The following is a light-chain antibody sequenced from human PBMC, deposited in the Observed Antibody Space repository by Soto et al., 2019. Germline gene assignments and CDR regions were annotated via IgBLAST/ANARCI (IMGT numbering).Light chain of an antibody. CDR3: VLYMGSGISV. Sequence: QTVVTQEPSFSVSPGGTVTLTCGLSSGSVSTNSYPSWYQQTPGQTPRTLIYSTNVRSSGVPDRFSGSILGDKAALTITGAQADDESDYYCVLYMGSGISVFGGGTKVTVL. CDR1: SGSVSTNSY. V-gene: IGLV8-61*01. CDR2: STN. J-gene: IGLJ3*02.